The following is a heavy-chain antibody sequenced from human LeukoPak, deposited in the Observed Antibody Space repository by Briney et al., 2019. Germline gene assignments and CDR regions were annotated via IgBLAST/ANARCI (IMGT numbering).Heavy chain of an antibody. Sequence: SETLSLTCTVSGGSISSYYWSWIRQPAGKGPEWIGRIYTSGSTNYDPSLKSRVTMSVDTSKNQFSLKLSSVTAADTAVYYCARFIYYGSGSYYYFDYWGQGTLVTVSS. D-gene: IGHD3-10*01. CDR2: IYTSGST. CDR3: ARFIYYGSGSYYYFDY. V-gene: IGHV4-4*07. CDR1: GGSISSYY. J-gene: IGHJ4*02.